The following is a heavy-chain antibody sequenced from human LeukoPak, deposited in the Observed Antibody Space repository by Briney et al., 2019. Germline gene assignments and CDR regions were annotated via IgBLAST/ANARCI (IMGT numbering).Heavy chain of an antibody. J-gene: IGHJ4*02. V-gene: IGHV1-2*02. Sequence: ASVKVSCKTSGYTFTGNYMHWMRQAPGQGLEGMGWINPNTGGTPYGHQFQGRVTMTRDTSISTAYMELSRLIFDDTAVYYCARGGSITMGCKGFEYWGQGTLVTVSS. CDR1: GYTFTGNY. CDR3: ARGGSITMGCKGFEY. CDR2: INPNTGGT. D-gene: IGHD1-14*01.